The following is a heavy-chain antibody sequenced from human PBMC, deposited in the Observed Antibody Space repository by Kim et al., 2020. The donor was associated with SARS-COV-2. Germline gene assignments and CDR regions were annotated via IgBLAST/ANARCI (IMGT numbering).Heavy chain of an antibody. V-gene: IGHV4-31*03. CDR2: IYYSGST. D-gene: IGHD3-22*01. CDR1: GGSISSGGYY. Sequence: SETLSLTCTVSGGSISSGGYYWSWIRQHPGKGLEWIGYIYYSGSTYYNPSLKSRVTISVDTSKNQFSLKLSSVTAADTAVYYCARNERRSGYYYVHYWGQGTLVTVSS. CDR3: ARNERRSGYYYVHY. J-gene: IGHJ4*02.